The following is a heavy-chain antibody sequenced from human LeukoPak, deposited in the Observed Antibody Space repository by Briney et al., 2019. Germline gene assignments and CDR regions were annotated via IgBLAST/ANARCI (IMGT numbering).Heavy chain of an antibody. CDR2: ISAYNGNT. CDR3: ARRGDSGSYNFDY. D-gene: IGHD1-26*01. CDR1: GYTFTSYG. Sequence: ASVKVSCKASGYTFTSYGISWVRQAPGQGLEWMGWISAYNGNTNYAQKLQGRVTITRDTSASTAYMELSSLRSEDTAVYYCARRGDSGSYNFDYWGQGTPVTVSS. V-gene: IGHV1-18*01. J-gene: IGHJ4*02.